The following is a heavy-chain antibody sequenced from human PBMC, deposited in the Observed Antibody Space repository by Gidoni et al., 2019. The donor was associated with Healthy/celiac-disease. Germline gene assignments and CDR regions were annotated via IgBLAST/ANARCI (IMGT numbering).Heavy chain of an antibody. V-gene: IGHV3-30*18. Sequence: QVQLVESGGGVVQPGRSLRLSCAASGFTFSSYGMHWVRQAPGKGLEWVAVRSYDGSNKYYADSVKGRFTISRDNSKNTLYLQMNSLRAEDTAVYYCAKKGPGDVHYFDYWGQGTLVTVSS. CDR3: AKKGPGDVHYFDY. CDR2: RSYDGSNK. J-gene: IGHJ4*02. D-gene: IGHD6-6*01. CDR1: GFTFSSYG.